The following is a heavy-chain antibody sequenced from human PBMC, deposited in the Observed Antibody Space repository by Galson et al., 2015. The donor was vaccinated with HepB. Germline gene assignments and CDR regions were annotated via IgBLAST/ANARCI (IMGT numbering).Heavy chain of an antibody. D-gene: IGHD3-3*01. J-gene: IGHJ4*02. CDR3: ATHPPNFWSGYSFDY. CDR2: FDPEAGET. Sequence: SVKVSCKVSGYTLTELSMHWVRQAPGKGLEWMGGFDPEAGETIYAQKFQGRVTMTEDTSTDTAYMELSSLRSEDTAVYYCATHPPNFWSGYSFDYWGQGTLVTVSP. CDR1: GYTLTELS. V-gene: IGHV1-24*01.